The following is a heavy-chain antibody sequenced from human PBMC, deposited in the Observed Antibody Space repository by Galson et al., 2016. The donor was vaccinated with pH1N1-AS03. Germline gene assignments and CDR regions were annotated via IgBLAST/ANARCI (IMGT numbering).Heavy chain of an antibody. CDR1: GFTFKTYS. Sequence: SLRLSCAASGFTFKTYSMTWVRQAPGKGLEWVSSITSGSNYIYFAGSVKGRFTISRDNAKNSMYLHMNSLRPEDTAMYYCARDPYFHGDSWGQGTLVTVSS. CDR3: ARDPYFHGDS. J-gene: IGHJ4*02. V-gene: IGHV3-21*01. CDR2: ITSGSNYI. D-gene: IGHD3-10*01.